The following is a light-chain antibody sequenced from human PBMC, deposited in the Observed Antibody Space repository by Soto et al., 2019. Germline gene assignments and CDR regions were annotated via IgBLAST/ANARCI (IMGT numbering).Light chain of an antibody. CDR3: MQIAHLPIT. J-gene: IGKJ3*01. CDR2: AVS. CDR1: QPLAHGDGKSY. Sequence: DILVTQSPLSLSVTPGQPASISCKSSQPLAHGDGKSYMSWIVQKPGKSPQVLIDAVSNRLSGVPERFSGSGSGTDFTLHISRVEAEDVGVYYCMQIAHLPITFGPGTKMEVK. V-gene: IGKV2D-29*02.